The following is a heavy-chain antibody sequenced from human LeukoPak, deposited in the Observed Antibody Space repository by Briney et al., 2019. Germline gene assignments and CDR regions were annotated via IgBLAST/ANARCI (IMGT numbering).Heavy chain of an antibody. J-gene: IGHJ5*02. D-gene: IGHD4-23*01. CDR1: GASISTTPYY. CDR2: MFYTGRY. V-gene: IGHV4-39*01. CDR3: ARRFQVTITDWFDP. Sequence: PSETLSLTCTVSGASISTTPYYWGWIRQPPGKGLEWIASMFYTGRYYSNSSLKSRVTISVDTSKNQFSLRLSSVTAAATADYYCARRFQVTITDWFDPWGQGTLVTVSS.